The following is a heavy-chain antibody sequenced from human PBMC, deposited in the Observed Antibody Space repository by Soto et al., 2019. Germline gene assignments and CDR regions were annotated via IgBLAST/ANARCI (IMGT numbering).Heavy chain of an antibody. Sequence: KTSETLSLTCTVSGGSISSYYWSWIRQPPGKGLEWIGYIYYSGSTNYNPTLKSRVTISVDTSKNQFSLKLSTVTAADTAVYYCARDRRGSGRNYYYYYGMDVWGQGTTVTVSS. CDR3: ARDRRGSGRNYYYYYGMDV. D-gene: IGHD3-10*01. J-gene: IGHJ6*02. CDR2: IYYSGST. CDR1: GGSISSYY. V-gene: IGHV4-59*01.